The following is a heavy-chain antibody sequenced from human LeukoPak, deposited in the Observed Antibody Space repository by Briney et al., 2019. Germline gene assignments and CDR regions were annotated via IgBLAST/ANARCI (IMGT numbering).Heavy chain of an antibody. D-gene: IGHD6-19*01. J-gene: IGHJ6*02. V-gene: IGHV1-69*13. Sequence: GASVKVSCKASGGTFSSYAISWVRQAPGQGLEWMGGIIPIFGTANYAQKFQGGVTITADESTSTAYMELSSLRSEDTAVYYCARDSVEYSSGWSPYYYGMDVWGQGTTVTVSS. CDR3: ARDSVEYSSGWSPYYYGMDV. CDR1: GGTFSSYA. CDR2: IIPIFGTA.